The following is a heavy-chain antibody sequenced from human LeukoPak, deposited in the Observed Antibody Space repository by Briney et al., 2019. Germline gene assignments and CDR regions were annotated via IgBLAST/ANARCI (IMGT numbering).Heavy chain of an antibody. J-gene: IGHJ3*01. Sequence: SETLSLTCTVSGDSISSHFWSWIRQPPGKGLDWIPYVSYSAYTNYNPSLISRVAISIDTSNNHFSLKLSSVTAADTAVYYCARGGASSLPFNVWGQGTLVTVSS. D-gene: IGHD3-16*01. V-gene: IGHV4-59*11. CDR3: ARGGASSLPFNV. CDR2: VSYSAYT. CDR1: GDSISSHF.